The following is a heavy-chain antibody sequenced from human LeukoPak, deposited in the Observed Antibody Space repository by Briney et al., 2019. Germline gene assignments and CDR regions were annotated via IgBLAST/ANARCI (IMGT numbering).Heavy chain of an antibody. CDR1: GFTFSSYW. Sequence: GGSLRLSCAASGFTFSSYWMSWVRQAPGKGLEWVGFIRSKAFGGTTQYAASVKGRFTISRDDSKSIAYLQMNSLKTEDTAVYYCANYDVLTGYPGGYWGQGTLVTVSS. V-gene: IGHV3-49*04. CDR2: IRSKAFGGTT. D-gene: IGHD3-9*01. J-gene: IGHJ4*02. CDR3: ANYDVLTGYPGGY.